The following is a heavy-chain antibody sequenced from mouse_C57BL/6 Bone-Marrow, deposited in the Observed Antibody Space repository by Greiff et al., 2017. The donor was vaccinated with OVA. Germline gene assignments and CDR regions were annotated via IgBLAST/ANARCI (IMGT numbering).Heavy chain of an antibody. CDR2: ISSGGSYT. J-gene: IGHJ1*03. D-gene: IGHD1-1*01. Sequence: VQLKESGGDLVKPGGSLKLSCAASGFTFSSYGMSWVRQTPDKRLEWVATISSGGSYTYYPESVKGRFTISRDNAKNTLYLQMSSLKSEDTAMYYCARGAYYGSSYRYFDVWGTGTTVTVSS. CDR3: ARGAYYGSSYRYFDV. V-gene: IGHV5-6*01. CDR1: GFTFSSYG.